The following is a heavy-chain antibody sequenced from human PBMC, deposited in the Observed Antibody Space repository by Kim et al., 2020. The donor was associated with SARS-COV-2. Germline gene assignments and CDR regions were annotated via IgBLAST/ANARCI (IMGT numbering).Heavy chain of an antibody. CDR3: ARFNTRSGIFLYWDAFDI. Sequence: QGRVTITADKSTSTAYMELSSLRSEDTAVYYCARFNTRSGIFLYWDAFDIWGQGTMVTVSS. V-gene: IGHV1-69*02. J-gene: IGHJ3*02. D-gene: IGHD3-10*01.